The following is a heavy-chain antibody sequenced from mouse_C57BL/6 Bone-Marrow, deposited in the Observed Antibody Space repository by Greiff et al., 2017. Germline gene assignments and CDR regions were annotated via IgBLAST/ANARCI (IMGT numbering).Heavy chain of an antibody. CDR1: GFNIKNTS. J-gene: IGHJ3*01. CDR3: ARRRYIYDDYDGFAY. D-gene: IGHD2-4*01. CDR2: IDPANGNT. Sequence: VQLQQSVAELVRPGASVKLSCTASGFNIKNTSMHWVKQRPEQGLEWIGRIDPANGNTKYAPKFQGKATTTADTSSNTAYLQLSCLTSKDTAIYDCARRRYIYDDYDGFAYWGQGTLVTVSA. V-gene: IGHV14-3*01.